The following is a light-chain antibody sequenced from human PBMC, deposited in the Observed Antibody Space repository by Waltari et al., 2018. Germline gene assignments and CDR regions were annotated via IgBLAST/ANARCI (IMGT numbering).Light chain of an antibody. Sequence: QLVLTQSPSASASLGASVKLTCTLSSGHSSNVVAWHQQQPEKGPRYLMKVNSDGSHTKGDGIPDLFSGSSSGAERYLTISSLQSDDEADYYCQTWGTGIWVFGGGTRLTVL. J-gene: IGLJ3*02. CDR2: VNSDGSH. CDR3: QTWGTGIWV. V-gene: IGLV4-69*01. CDR1: SGHSSNV.